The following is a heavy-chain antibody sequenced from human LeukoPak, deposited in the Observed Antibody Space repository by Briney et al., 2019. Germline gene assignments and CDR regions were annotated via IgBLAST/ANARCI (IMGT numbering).Heavy chain of an antibody. CDR1: GFTFSSYE. Sequence: GGSLRLSCAASGFTFSSYEMNWVRQAPGEGLEWISYISSRGGTIKYADSVKGRFTISRDNAKNSLYPQMNSLRAEDTAVYYCARISGWYCDYWGQGTLVTVSS. J-gene: IGHJ4*02. D-gene: IGHD6-19*01. CDR3: ARISGWYCDY. V-gene: IGHV3-48*03. CDR2: ISSRGGTI.